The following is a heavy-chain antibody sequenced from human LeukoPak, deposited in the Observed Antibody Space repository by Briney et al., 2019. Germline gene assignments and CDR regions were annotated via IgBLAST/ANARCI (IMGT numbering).Heavy chain of an antibody. J-gene: IGHJ4*02. D-gene: IGHD5-18*01. CDR3: AKRIQSAMAMGY. V-gene: IGHV3-21*04. CDR2: ISSSSSYI. Sequence: GGSLRLSCAASGFTFSSYSMNWVRQAPGKGLEWVSSISSSSSYIYYADSVKGRFTISRDNSKNTLYLQMISLRAEDTAVYYCAKRIQSAMAMGYWGQGTLVTVSS. CDR1: GFTFSSYS.